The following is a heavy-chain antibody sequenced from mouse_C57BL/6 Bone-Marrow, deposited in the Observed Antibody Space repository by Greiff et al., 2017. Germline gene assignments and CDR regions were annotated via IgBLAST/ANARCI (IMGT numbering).Heavy chain of an antibody. Sequence: VQLQQSGPELVKPGASVKIPCKASGYTFTDYNMDWVKQSHGKSLEWIGDINPNNGGTIYNQKFKGKATLTVDKSSSTAYMELRSLTSEYTAVYYCARWYYYGTPSYWYFDVWGTGTTVTVSS. CDR2: INPNNGGT. D-gene: IGHD1-1*01. V-gene: IGHV1-18*01. CDR1: GYTFTDYN. J-gene: IGHJ1*03. CDR3: ARWYYYGTPSYWYFDV.